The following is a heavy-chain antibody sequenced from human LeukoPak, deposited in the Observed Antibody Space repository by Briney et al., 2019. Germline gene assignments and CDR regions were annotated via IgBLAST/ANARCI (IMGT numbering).Heavy chain of an antibody. Sequence: GGSLRLSCAASGLSFSSYWMHWVRQAPGKGLVWVSRIYSEGSSTSYADSVKGRFTISRDNAKNTLYLQMDSLRAEDTAVYYCAKGGSKAPDYWGQGTLVTVSS. D-gene: IGHD4-11*01. CDR3: AKGGSKAPDY. CDR2: IYSEGSST. J-gene: IGHJ4*02. CDR1: GLSFSSYW. V-gene: IGHV3-74*01.